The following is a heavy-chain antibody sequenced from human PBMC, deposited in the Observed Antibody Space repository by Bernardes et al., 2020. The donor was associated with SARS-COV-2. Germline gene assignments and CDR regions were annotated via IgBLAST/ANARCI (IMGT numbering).Heavy chain of an antibody. CDR2: ISGSGGST. Sequence: GSLRLSCVASGFTFSSYAMSWVRQAPGKGLEWVSAISGSGGSTYYADSVKGRFTISRDNSKNTLYLQMNSLRAEDTAVYYCAKDLLEWGEYFYYYGMDVWGQGTTVTVSS. J-gene: IGHJ6*02. CDR1: GFTFSSYA. CDR3: AKDLLEWGEYFYYYGMDV. V-gene: IGHV3-23*01. D-gene: IGHD1-1*01.